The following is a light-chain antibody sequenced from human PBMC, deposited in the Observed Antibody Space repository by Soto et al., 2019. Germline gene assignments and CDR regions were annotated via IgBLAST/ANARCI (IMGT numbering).Light chain of an antibody. CDR1: TGTVNSGHY. CDR3: LLYFGSAELV. V-gene: IGLV7-43*01. CDR2: STS. Sequence: QAVVIQEPSLTVSPGGTVTLTCTSSTGTVNSGHYPNWFQQSPGQAPKALIYSTSNKYSWTPDHFSGSLLGGKAALTLSGVQPEDEADYFCLLYFGSAELVFGGGTRLTVL. J-gene: IGLJ2*01.